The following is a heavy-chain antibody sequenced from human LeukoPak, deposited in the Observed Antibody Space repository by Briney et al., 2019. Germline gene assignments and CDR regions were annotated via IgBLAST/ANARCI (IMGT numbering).Heavy chain of an antibody. CDR3: ARGYYFDY. D-gene: IGHD1-26*01. CDR2: ISSNGGST. Sequence: PGGSLRLSCAASGFTFSSYAMHWVRQAPGKGLEYVSAISSNGGSTYYANSVKGRFTISRDNSKNTLYLQMGSLRAEDMAVYYCARGYYFDYWGQGTLVTVSS. J-gene: IGHJ4*02. CDR1: GFTFSSYA. V-gene: IGHV3-64*01.